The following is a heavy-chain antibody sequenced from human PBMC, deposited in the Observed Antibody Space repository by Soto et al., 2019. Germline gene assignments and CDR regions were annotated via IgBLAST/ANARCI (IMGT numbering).Heavy chain of an antibody. V-gene: IGHV3-30-3*01. CDR1: GFTFSSYA. CDR2: ISYDGSNK. J-gene: IGHJ4*02. CDR3: ARDEYSSGWYGYFDY. Sequence: GGSLRLSCAASGFTFSSYAMHWVRQAPGKGLEWVAVISYDGSNKYYADSVKGRFTISGDNSKNTLYLQMNSLRAEDTAVYYCARDEYSSGWYGYFDYWGQGT. D-gene: IGHD6-19*01.